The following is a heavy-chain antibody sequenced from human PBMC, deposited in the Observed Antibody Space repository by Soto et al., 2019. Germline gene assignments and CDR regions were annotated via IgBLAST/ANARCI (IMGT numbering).Heavy chain of an antibody. CDR1: GFTFSSYG. CDR2: ISYDGSNK. V-gene: IGHV3-30*18. CDR3: AKGPAIVLVPAAMNYSYGMDV. J-gene: IGHJ6*02. D-gene: IGHD2-2*01. Sequence: QVQLVESGGGVVQPGRSLRLSCAASGFTFSSYGMHWVRQAPGKGLEWVAVISYDGSNKYYADSVKGRFTISRDNSKNTLYLQMNSLRPEVTAVYYCAKGPAIVLVPAAMNYSYGMDVWGQGTTVTVSS.